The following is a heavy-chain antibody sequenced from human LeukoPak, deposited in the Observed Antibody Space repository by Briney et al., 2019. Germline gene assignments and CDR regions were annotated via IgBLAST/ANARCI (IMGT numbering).Heavy chain of an antibody. CDR1: GGSISSSSYY. CDR3: ASRKLGNDY. Sequence: SETLSLTCTVSGGSISSSSYYWGWIRQPPGKGLEWIGSIYYSGSTYYNPSLKSRVTISADTSKNQFSLKLISVTAADTAVYYCASRKLGNDYWGQGTLVTVSS. D-gene: IGHD7-27*01. V-gene: IGHV4-39*07. CDR2: IYYSGST. J-gene: IGHJ4*02.